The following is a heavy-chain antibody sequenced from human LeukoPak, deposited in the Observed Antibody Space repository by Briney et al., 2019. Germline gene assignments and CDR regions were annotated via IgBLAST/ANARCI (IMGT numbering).Heavy chain of an antibody. CDR3: ARTYYYDSSGYYY. D-gene: IGHD3-22*01. CDR2: IRSDGSNE. Sequence: GGSLRLSCAASGFTFSSYGMHWVRQAPGKGLEWVAFIRSDGSNEYYADSVKGRFTISRDNSKNTLYPQMNSLRAEDTAVYCCARTYYYDSSGYYYWGQGTLVTVSS. CDR1: GFTFSSYG. J-gene: IGHJ4*02. V-gene: IGHV3-30*02.